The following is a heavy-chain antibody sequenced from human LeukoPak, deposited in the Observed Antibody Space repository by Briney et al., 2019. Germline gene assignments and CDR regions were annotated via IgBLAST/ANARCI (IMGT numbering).Heavy chain of an antibody. CDR2: INAGNGNT. V-gene: IGHV1-3*03. CDR3: ARAHVDFYFDY. D-gene: IGHD5-12*01. Sequence: ASVKVSCKASGYTFTGYYMHWVRQAPGQRLEWMGWINAGNGNTKYSQEFQGRVTITRDTSASTAYMELSSLRSEDMAVYYCARAHVDFYFDYWGQGTLVTVSS. CDR1: GYTFTGYY. J-gene: IGHJ4*02.